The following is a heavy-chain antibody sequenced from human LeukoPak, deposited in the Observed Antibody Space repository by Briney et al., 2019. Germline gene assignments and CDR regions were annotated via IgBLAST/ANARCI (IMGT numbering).Heavy chain of an antibody. J-gene: IGHJ3*02. CDR3: ARLRDFWSGYDAFDI. D-gene: IGHD3-3*01. CDR2: IYPGDSDT. V-gene: IGHV5-51*01. CDR1: GYSFTSYW. Sequence: MRGESLKISCKGSGYSFTSYWIGWVRQMPGKGLEWMGIIYPGDSDTRYSPSFQGQVTISADKSISTAYLQWSSLKASDTATYYCARLRDFWSGYDAFDIWGQGTMVTVSS.